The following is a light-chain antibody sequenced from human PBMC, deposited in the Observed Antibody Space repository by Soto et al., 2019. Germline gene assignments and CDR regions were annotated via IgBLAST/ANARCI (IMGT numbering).Light chain of an antibody. CDR1: QSVSSSY. CDR2: GAS. J-gene: IGKJ2*01. CDR3: QQYGSSLLYT. V-gene: IGKV3-20*01. Sequence: EIVLTQSPGTLSLSPGERATLSCRASQSVSSSYLAWYQQKPGQAPRLLIYGASSRATGIPDRFSGSGSGTDFTLTISRREPEDFAVYDCQQYGSSLLYTFGQGTKLEIK.